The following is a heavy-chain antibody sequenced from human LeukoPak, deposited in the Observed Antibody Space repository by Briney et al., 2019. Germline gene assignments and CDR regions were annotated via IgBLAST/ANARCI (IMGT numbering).Heavy chain of an antibody. CDR2: ITNNGRST. J-gene: IGHJ4*02. D-gene: IGHD3-22*01. Sequence: GGSLRLSCSASGFTFSRYAMHWVRQPPGKGLQYVSAITNNGRSTYYADSVKGRFTISRDNSKNTLYLQMSSLRAEDTAVYYCASTYSYDSSGYYPFDYWGQGTLVTVPS. CDR1: GFTFSRYA. CDR3: ASTYSYDSSGYYPFDY. V-gene: IGHV3-64D*06.